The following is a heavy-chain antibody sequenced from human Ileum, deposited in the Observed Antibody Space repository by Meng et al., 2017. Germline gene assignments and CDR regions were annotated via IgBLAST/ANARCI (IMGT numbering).Heavy chain of an antibody. CDR3: ARIDYGGNGIEKYYFDY. CDR2: IHHSGST. D-gene: IGHD4-23*01. CDR1: VGSSSSTYW. J-gene: IGHJ4*02. V-gene: IGHV4-4*02. Sequence: HVHPTRSGPGLVEAAAALPLTCAVSVGSSSSTYWWPWVRQSAGKGLEWIGEIHHSGSTNYNPSLKRRVTISVDKSKNQFSLNLRSVTAADTAVYYCARIDYGGNGIEKYYFDYWGQGTLVTVSS.